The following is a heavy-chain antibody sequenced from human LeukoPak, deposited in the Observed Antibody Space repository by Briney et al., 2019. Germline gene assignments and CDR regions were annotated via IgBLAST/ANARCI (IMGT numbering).Heavy chain of an antibody. CDR2: IYSGGTT. CDR3: AKGISSGWPGPDY. V-gene: IGHV3-53*04. Sequence: GGSLRLSCAASGFTVSSNYMSWVRQAPGKGLEWVSVIYSGGTTYYADSVKGRFTISRHNSKNTLYLQMNSLRAEDTAVYYCAKGISSGWPGPDYWGQGTLVTVSS. CDR1: GFTVSSNY. J-gene: IGHJ4*02. D-gene: IGHD6-19*01.